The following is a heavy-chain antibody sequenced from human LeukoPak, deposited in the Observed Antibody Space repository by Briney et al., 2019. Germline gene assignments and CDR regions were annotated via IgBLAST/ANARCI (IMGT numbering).Heavy chain of an antibody. CDR2: IYTSGST. V-gene: IGHV4-4*07. J-gene: IGHJ5*02. D-gene: IGHD6-13*01. CDR1: GGSISSYY. CDR3: ARALAAASNNWFDP. Sequence: SETLSLTCTVSGGSISSYYWSWIRQPAGKGLEWIGRIYTSGSTNYNPSLKSRVTMSVDTSKNQFSLRLSSVTAADTAVYYCARALAAASNNWFDPWGQGTLVTVSS.